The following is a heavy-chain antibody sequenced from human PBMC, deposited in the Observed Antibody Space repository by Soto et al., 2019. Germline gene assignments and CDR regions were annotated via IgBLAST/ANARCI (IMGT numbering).Heavy chain of an antibody. V-gene: IGHV3-23*01. Sequence: PGGSLRLSCAASGFNFATYAMNWVRLAPGKGLEWVSGISGSSSSTQYADSVKGRFTISRDNSKNTLYLHMNTLRVEDTAVYYCAGAMSGITGYWGQGTLVTVSS. J-gene: IGHJ4*02. CDR3: AGAMSGITGY. CDR1: GFNFATYA. D-gene: IGHD3-3*01. CDR2: ISGSSSST.